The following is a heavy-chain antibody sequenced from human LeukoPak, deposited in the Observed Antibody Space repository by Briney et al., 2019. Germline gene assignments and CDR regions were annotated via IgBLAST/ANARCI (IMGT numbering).Heavy chain of an antibody. Sequence: SETLSLTCTVSGGSISNYYGNWIRQPPGKGLEWIGNIYYSGSTNYNPSLKSRVTISVDTSKNQFSLKLSSLTAADTAVYYCARRGANSGSYSHFDRWGRGTLVTVSS. CDR1: GGSISNYY. V-gene: IGHV4-59*01. J-gene: IGHJ2*01. CDR3: ARRGANSGSYSHFDR. D-gene: IGHD1-26*01. CDR2: IYYSGST.